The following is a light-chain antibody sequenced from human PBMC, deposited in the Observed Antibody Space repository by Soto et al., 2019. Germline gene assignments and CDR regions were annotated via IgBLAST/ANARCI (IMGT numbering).Light chain of an antibody. Sequence: DIQMTQSPSSLSASVGDRVTITCRASQGISNSLAWYQLKPGKVPKLLIFAASTLQSGVPSRFSCSGSGTDFTLTISSLQPEDVATYYCQKYNSAPLFTFGPGTKVDIK. J-gene: IGKJ3*01. CDR2: AAS. CDR1: QGISNS. CDR3: QKYNSAPLFT. V-gene: IGKV1-27*01.